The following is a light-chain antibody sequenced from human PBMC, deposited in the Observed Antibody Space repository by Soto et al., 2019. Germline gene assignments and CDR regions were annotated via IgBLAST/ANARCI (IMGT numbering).Light chain of an antibody. CDR3: SSFVGVDSFDVI. CDR2: DVI. CDR1: GSDIGAYNY. Sequence: QSALTQPPSASGSPGQSVTISCTGTGSDIGAYNYVSWYQQYPGKAPKVVIYDVIKRPSGVPDRFSGSKSGNTASLTVSGLRADDDAVYYCSSFVGVDSFDVIFGGGTKLTVL. J-gene: IGLJ2*01. V-gene: IGLV2-8*01.